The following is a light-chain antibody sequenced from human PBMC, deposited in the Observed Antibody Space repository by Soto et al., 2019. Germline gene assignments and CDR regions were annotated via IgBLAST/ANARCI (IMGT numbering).Light chain of an antibody. Sequence: DIQMTQSPSTLSASVGDRVTITCRASQTISNWLAWYQQKPGKAPNLLIYKASNLESGVPSRFSGSGSGTEFTLTISSLKPDDFATYYCQQYNGTFGQGTKADIK. J-gene: IGKJ1*01. CDR2: KAS. V-gene: IGKV1-5*03. CDR1: QTISNW. CDR3: QQYNGT.